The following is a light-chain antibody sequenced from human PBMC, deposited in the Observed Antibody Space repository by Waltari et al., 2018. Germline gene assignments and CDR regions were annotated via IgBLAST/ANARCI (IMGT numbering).Light chain of an antibody. CDR1: QTISNY. CDR2: AAS. CDR3: QQSYTSPRT. V-gene: IGKV1-39*01. Sequence: IQVTQSPSSLSASVGDRVTITCRASQTISNYLNWYQQKPGKVPKLLIFAASSLQSGVPSSFIGSGSGTDFTLTISSLESEDFATYYCQQSYTSPRTFGQGTKVEI. J-gene: IGKJ1*01.